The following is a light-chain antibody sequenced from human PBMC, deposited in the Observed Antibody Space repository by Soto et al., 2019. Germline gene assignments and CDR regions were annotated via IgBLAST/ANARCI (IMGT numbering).Light chain of an antibody. CDR3: SSSTLTSYV. CDR2: EVS. Sequence: QSALTQPASVSGSPGQSITISCTGTSSDVDFYNFVSWYQQHPGKAPKLIIYEVSNRSSGVSSRFSGSKSGNTASLTISGLRAEDEADYYCSSSTLTSYVFGNGTKVTVL. J-gene: IGLJ1*01. CDR1: SSDVDFYNF. V-gene: IGLV2-14*01.